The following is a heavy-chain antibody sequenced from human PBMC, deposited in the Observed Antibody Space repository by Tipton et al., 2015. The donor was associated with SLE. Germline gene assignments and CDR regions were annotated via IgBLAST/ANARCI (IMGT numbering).Heavy chain of an antibody. CDR3: ASEGGSSSGRWFDP. D-gene: IGHD3-10*01. Sequence: LRLSCTVSGGSISSHYWSWIRQPPGKGLEWIGYIYYSGSTNYNPSLKSRVTISVDTSKNQFSLKLSSVTAADTAVYYCASEGGSSSGRWFDPWGRGTLVTVSS. CDR2: IYYSGST. CDR1: GGSISSHY. V-gene: IGHV4-59*11. J-gene: IGHJ5*02.